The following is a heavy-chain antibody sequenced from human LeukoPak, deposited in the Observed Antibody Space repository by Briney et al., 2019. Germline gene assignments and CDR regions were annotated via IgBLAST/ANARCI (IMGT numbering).Heavy chain of an antibody. J-gene: IGHJ3*02. Sequence: PGGSLRLSCAASGFTFSTYSMNWVRQAPGKGLEWVSYISTSSSTIYYADSAKGRFTISRDNAKNSLSLQMDSLRAEDTAVYYCARSDAFDIWGQGTMVTVSS. CDR2: ISTSSSTI. V-gene: IGHV3-48*04. CDR1: GFTFSTYS. CDR3: ARSDAFDI.